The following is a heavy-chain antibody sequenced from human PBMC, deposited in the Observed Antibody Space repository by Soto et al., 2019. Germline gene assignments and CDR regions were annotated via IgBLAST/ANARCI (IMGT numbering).Heavy chain of an antibody. CDR2: INPNSGGS. CDR1: AYTFTDYY. V-gene: IGHV1-2*02. D-gene: IGHD1-1*01. J-gene: IGHJ5*02. Sequence: GASVKVSCKASAYTFTDYYIHWVRQAPGQGLEWMGWINPNSGGSYFAQKFLGRVTMTRDTSITTGCMELSRLRSDDTAVYYCARALPEIRMMEGGSFDPWGQGTVVTVSS. CDR3: ARALPEIRMMEGGSFDP.